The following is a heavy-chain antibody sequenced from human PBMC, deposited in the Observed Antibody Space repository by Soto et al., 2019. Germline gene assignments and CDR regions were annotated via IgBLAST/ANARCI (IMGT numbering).Heavy chain of an antibody. Sequence: ASVKVSCKASGYTFTSYAMLWVRQAPGQRLEWMGWINAGNGNTKYSQKFQGRVTITRDTSASTAYMELSSLRSEDTAVYYCAVDYGDYVFDYWGQGTLVTVPS. CDR1: GYTFTSYA. CDR3: AVDYGDYVFDY. V-gene: IGHV1-3*01. D-gene: IGHD4-17*01. CDR2: INAGNGNT. J-gene: IGHJ4*02.